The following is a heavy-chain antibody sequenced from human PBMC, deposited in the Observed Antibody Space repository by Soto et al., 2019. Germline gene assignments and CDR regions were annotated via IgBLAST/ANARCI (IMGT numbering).Heavy chain of an antibody. CDR1: GVSISSVDYY. Sequence: QMQLQESGPGLVKPSQTLSLTCTVSGVSISSVDYYWTWIRQSPGKGLEWIGCIDYSGTTYYNPSLKSRVSISEDKSKNQFSLKLTSVAAADTAMYYCASFGVASMNWFDPWGQGTLVIVSS. J-gene: IGHJ5*02. CDR2: IDYSGTT. CDR3: ASFGVASMNWFDP. V-gene: IGHV4-30-4*01. D-gene: IGHD3-3*01.